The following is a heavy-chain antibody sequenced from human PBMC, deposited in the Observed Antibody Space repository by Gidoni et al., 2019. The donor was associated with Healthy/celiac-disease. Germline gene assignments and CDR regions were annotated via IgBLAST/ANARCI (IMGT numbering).Heavy chain of an antibody. V-gene: IGHV3-30-3*01. J-gene: IGHJ4*02. CDR3: ARDGGYYDILTGYYADPAYYFDY. CDR1: GFTSSRYA. Sequence: QVQLVESGGGVVQPGRSLRLSCEASGFTSSRYAMHWVRQAPGKGLGWVAVISYDGSNKYYADSVKGRFTISRDNSKNTLYLQMNSLRAEDTAVYYCARDGGYYDILTGYYADPAYYFDYWGQGTLVTVSS. CDR2: ISYDGSNK. D-gene: IGHD3-9*01.